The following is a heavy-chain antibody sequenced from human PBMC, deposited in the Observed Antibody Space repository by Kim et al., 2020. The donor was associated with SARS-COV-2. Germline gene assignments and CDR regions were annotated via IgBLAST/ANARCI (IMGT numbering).Heavy chain of an antibody. CDR2: IRKKVNSYTT. CDR3: ANSGSYRPFDY. Sequence: GGSLRLSCAASGFTFSDHYMDWVRQAPGKGLDWLGRIRKKVNSYTTEYAASVKGRFTISKDDTKNSLYLQINSLKTEDTAVYYCANSGSYRPFDYWGHGTVVTVSS. J-gene: IGHJ4*01. CDR1: GFTFSDHY. D-gene: IGHD1-26*01. V-gene: IGHV3-72*01.